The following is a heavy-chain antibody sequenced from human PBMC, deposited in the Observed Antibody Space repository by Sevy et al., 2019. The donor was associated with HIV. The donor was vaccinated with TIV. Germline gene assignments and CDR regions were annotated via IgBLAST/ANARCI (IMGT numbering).Heavy chain of an antibody. CDR2: MNPDSRNT. V-gene: IGHV1-8*01. Sequence: ASVKVSCKASGYTFTNNDINWVRQAAGQGLERMGWMNPDSRNTGYTQKFQGRVTMTRDTVISTAYMELSSLRSEDTAVYYCARVSRSTSGAFDFWGQGTTVTVSS. CDR1: GYTFTNND. D-gene: IGHD2-2*01. CDR3: ARVSRSTSGAFDF. J-gene: IGHJ3*01.